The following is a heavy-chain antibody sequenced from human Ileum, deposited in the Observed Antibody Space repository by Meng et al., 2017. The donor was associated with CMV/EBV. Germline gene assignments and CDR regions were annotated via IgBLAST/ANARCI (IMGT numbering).Heavy chain of an antibody. D-gene: IGHD1/OR15-1a*01. V-gene: IGHV3-66*02. CDR1: GFSVSSNY. CDR3: ARDRVTTWWFDP. CDR2: IYSGGST. J-gene: IGHJ5*02. Sequence: LSCAASGFSVSSNYMSWVRQAPGKGLEWVSVIYSGGSTYYADSVKGRFTISRDNSKNTLYLQMNSLRPEDTAVYYCARDRVTTWWFDPWGQGTLVTVSS.